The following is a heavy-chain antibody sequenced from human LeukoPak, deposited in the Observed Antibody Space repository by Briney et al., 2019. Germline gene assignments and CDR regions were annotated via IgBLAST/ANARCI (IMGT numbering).Heavy chain of an antibody. CDR3: ARVSGSSLLSPMDV. D-gene: IGHD2/OR15-2a*01. Sequence: PGGSLRLSCAASGFTFSSYGMHWVRQAPGQGLEWVAVITYDGSKEHYADSVKGRFTISRDNSKNTLYLQMNSLRVDDTAVYYCARVSGSSLLSPMDVWGQGTTVTVSS. CDR1: GFTFSSYG. V-gene: IGHV3-30*03. CDR2: ITYDGSKE. J-gene: IGHJ6*02.